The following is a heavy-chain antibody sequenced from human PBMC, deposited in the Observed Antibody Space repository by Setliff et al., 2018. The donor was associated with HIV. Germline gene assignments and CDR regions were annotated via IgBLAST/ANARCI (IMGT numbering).Heavy chain of an antibody. V-gene: IGHV3-74*01. CDR1: GFTLSSNW. J-gene: IGHJ6*03. CDR2: INVDGSSI. Sequence: GGSLRLSCAGSGFTLSSNWMHWVRQAPGEGLVWVSRINVDGSSISYADSVKGRFTGSRDNSKSTLYLQMNSLRAEDTATYYCARGTDYDLWTYYYYMDVWGKGTTVTVSS. D-gene: IGHD3-3*01. CDR3: ARGTDYDLWTYYYYMDV.